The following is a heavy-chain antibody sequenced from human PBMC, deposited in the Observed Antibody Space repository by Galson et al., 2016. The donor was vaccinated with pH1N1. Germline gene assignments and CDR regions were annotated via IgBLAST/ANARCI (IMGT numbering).Heavy chain of an antibody. CDR3: ARYVWFGEQWAY. Sequence: SVKVSCKASGYTFTSYGISWVRQAPGQGLEWMGWISTYNGNTYYAQKLQGRVTMTTDTSTSTAYMKLRSLRTDETAVYYCARYVWFGEQWAYWGQGTLVTVAS. D-gene: IGHD3-10*01. J-gene: IGHJ4*02. CDR2: ISTYNGNT. CDR1: GYTFTSYG. V-gene: IGHV1-18*01.